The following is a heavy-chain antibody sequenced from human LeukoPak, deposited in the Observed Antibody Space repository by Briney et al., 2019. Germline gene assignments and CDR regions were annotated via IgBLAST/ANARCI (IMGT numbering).Heavy chain of an antibody. CDR2: ISSSSSYI. J-gene: IGHJ4*02. CDR3: ARALRVSITGTTNYDY. D-gene: IGHD1-7*01. CDR1: GFTFSSYS. V-gene: IGHV3-21*01. Sequence: GGSLRLSCAASGFTFSSYSMNWVRQAPGKGLEWVSSISSSSSYIYYADSVKGRFTISRDNAKNSLYLQMNSLRAKDTAVYYCARALRVSITGTTNYDYWGQGTLVTVSS.